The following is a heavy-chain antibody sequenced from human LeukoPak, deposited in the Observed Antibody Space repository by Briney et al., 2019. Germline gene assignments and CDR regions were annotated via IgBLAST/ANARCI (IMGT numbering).Heavy chain of an antibody. D-gene: IGHD6-13*01. CDR3: ARHGGAAASINY. V-gene: IGHV4-39*01. CDR2: IYYSGTT. CDR1: GGFVGSSSYY. J-gene: IGHJ4*02. Sequence: SETLSLTCTVSGGFVGSSSYYWGWIRQPPGKGLEWMGSIYYSGTTYYIPSLKSRITISVDTSKNQFSLKLNSVTAADTAVYYCARHGGAAASINYGGQRTLVTVSS.